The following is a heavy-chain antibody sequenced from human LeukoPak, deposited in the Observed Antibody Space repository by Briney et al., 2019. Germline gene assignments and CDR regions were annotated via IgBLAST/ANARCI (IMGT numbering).Heavy chain of an antibody. D-gene: IGHD3-10*01. CDR3: AKDVTMVRGVTVDF. V-gene: IGHV3-23*01. CDR2: ISGSGRST. CDR1: GFTFSSYS. Sequence: GGSLRLSCAASGFTFSSYSMSWVRQAPGKGLEWVSAISGSGRSTYYTDSAKGRFTISRDNSKNTLNLQMNSLRAEDTAVYYCAKDVTMVRGVTVDFWGQGTLVTVSS. J-gene: IGHJ4*02.